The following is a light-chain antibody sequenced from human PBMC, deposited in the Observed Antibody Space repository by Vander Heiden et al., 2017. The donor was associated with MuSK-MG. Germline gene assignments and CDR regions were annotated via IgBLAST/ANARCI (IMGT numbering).Light chain of an antibody. CDR2: EVS. CDR1: SSDVGSYNL. J-gene: IGLJ2*01. Sequence: QSALTQPASVSGSPGQSITISCTGTSSDVGSYNLVSWYQQHPGKAPKLMMYEVSKRPSGVSNRFSGSKSGNTASLTISGLQAEDEADYYCCSSAGSRTEGFGGGTKLTVL. V-gene: IGLV2-23*02. CDR3: CSSAGSRTEG.